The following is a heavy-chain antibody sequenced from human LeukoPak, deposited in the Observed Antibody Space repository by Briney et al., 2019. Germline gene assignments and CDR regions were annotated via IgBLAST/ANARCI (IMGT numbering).Heavy chain of an antibody. V-gene: IGHV3-53*01. J-gene: IGHJ3*02. D-gene: IGHD3-22*01. CDR1: GFTVSSNY. CDR2: IYSGGST. Sequence: GGSLRLSCAASGFTVSSNYMSWVRQAPGKGLEWVSVIYSGGSTYYADSVKGRFTISRDNSKNTLYLQMNSLRAEDTAVYYCARYGFSSGLPYDALDIWGQGTMVTVSS. CDR3: ARYGFSSGLPYDALDI.